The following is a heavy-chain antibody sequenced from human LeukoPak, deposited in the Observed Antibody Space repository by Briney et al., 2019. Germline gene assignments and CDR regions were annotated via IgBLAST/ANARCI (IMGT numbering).Heavy chain of an antibody. J-gene: IGHJ5*02. CDR1: GGSINSGSYY. V-gene: IGHV4-61*01. CDR2: IYYSGST. CDR3: ARGGPNKYNWFDP. D-gene: IGHD3-10*01. Sequence: MTSETLSLTCTVSGGSINSGSYYWSWIRQPPGKGLEWIGQIYYSGSTNYKPSLKSRVTISVDTSKNQFSLRLNSVTAADTAVYYCARGGPNKYNWFDPWGQGTLVTVSS.